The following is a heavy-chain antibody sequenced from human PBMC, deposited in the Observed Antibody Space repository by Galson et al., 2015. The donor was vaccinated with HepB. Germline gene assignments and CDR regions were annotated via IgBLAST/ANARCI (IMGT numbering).Heavy chain of an antibody. Sequence: SVKVSCKASGDSISNYVFTWVRQAPGQGLQWMGRVIPMFGAGNDGQKFQGRATVTADEVTSTVYMELSSLRSEDTAVYYCAARRVGGDYYGMDVWAKGPGSPSR. CDR2: VIPMFGAG. CDR3: AARRVGGDYYGMDV. V-gene: IGHV1-69*13. D-gene: IGHD1-26*01. CDR1: GDSISNYV. J-gene: IGHJ6*02.